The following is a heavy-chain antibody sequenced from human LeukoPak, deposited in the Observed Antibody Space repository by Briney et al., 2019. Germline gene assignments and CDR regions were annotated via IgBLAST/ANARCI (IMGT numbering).Heavy chain of an antibody. J-gene: IGHJ4*02. V-gene: IGHV3-48*01. CDR1: GFIFRSWG. CDR3: VRSPGY. Sequence: GGSLSLSCAASGFIFRSWGMSWVRKAPRKGLEWVSYISSSSSTIYYADSVKGRFTISRDNSKNTLYLQMNSLRAEDTAVYYCVRSPGYWGQGTLVTVSS. D-gene: IGHD1-26*01. CDR2: ISSSSSTI.